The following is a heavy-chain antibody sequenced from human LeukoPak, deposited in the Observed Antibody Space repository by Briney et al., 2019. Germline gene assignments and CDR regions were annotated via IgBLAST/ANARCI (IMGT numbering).Heavy chain of an antibody. D-gene: IGHD3-10*01. CDR2: IKQDGSEK. CDR1: GFTFSSYW. CDR3: ARESVLWFGAADY. Sequence: GGSLRLSCAASGFTFSSYWMSWVRQAPGKGLEWVANIKQDGSEKYYVDSVKGRFTISRDNAKNSLYLQMNSLRAEDTAVYYCARESVLWFGAADYWGQGTLVTVSS. V-gene: IGHV3-7*03. J-gene: IGHJ4*02.